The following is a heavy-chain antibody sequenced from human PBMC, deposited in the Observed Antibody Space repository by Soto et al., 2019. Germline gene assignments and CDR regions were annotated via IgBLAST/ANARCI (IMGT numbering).Heavy chain of an antibody. CDR3: ARGCSSTSCYPPRTYYYGMDV. D-gene: IGHD2-2*01. CDR1: GGTFSSYA. CDR2: IIPIFGTA. V-gene: IGHV1-69*13. J-gene: IGHJ6*02. Sequence: SVKVSCKASGGTFSSYAISWVRQAPAQGLEWMGGIIPIFGTANYAQKFQGRVTITADESTSTAYMELSSLRSEDTAVYYCARGCSSTSCYPPRTYYYGMDVWGRGTTVTVS.